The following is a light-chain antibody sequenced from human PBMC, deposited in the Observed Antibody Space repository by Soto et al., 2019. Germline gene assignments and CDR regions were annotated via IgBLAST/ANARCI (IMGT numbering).Light chain of an antibody. CDR1: QNIDKW. J-gene: IGKJ5*01. CDR3: QHARSFPIT. V-gene: IGKV1-12*01. CDR2: AAS. Sequence: DIQMTQSPSSVSASVGDRVTITCRASQNIDKWIAWYQQKPGKAPKLLIYAASSLRGGVPSRFSGSGSGTDFNLTISSLQPEDFATYSCQHARSFPITCGQGTRLE.